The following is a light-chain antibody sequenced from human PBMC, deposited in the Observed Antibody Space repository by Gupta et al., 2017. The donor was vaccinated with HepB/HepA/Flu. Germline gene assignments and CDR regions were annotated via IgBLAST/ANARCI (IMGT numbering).Light chain of an antibody. CDR3: QQDGSSPQWT. CDR1: QSVSSIY. CDR2: GAS. J-gene: IGKJ1*01. Sequence: EIVLTQSPGTLSLSPGERATLSCRASQSVSSIYLAWYQQKPGQAPRLLIYGASSRDTGIPDRFSGSGSGTDFTLTISRREPEDFAVYYCQQDGSSPQWTFGQGTKVEIK. V-gene: IGKV3-20*01.